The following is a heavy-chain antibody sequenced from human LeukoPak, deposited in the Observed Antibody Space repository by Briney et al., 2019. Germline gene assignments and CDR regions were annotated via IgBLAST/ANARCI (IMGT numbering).Heavy chain of an antibody. Sequence: KQSQTLSLTCAISGDSVSSKSVSWNWITQSPLIGLEWLGRTYYKYTWYNDYAFSVNTRIIINPDTFKNQFSLQLNSVTTEDTAVYYCAKVANYYYGSETYYFFEHWGQGTPVTASS. V-gene: IGHV6-1*01. CDR3: AKVANYYYGSETYYFFEH. CDR1: GDSVSSKSVS. D-gene: IGHD3-10*01. J-gene: IGHJ4*02. CDR2: TYYKYTWYN.